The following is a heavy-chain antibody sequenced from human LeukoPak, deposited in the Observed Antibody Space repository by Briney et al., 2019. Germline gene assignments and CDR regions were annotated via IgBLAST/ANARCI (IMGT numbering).Heavy chain of an antibody. CDR3: ARDQEGFDY. V-gene: IGHV1-46*01. Sequence: ASVKVSCKASGYTFTSNCIHWVRQAPGQGLEWIGMIYPRDGSTSYAQKFQGRVTVTRDTSTSTVHMELSGLRSEDTAVYYCARDQEGFDYWGQGTLVTVSS. CDR1: GYTFTSNC. CDR2: IYPRDGST. J-gene: IGHJ4*02.